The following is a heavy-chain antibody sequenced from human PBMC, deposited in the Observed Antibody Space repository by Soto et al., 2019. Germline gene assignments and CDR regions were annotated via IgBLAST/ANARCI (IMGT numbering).Heavy chain of an antibody. Sequence: QVQLVQSGAEVQKPGASVKVSCKASGYTFTSYDINWERQATGQGHEWMGWLNPNSGNTGYAQKFQARVTMHRNSSISTAYMALSSLRSEDTAVYYCARGSSRGRWEAVGGTHWGQGTLVTVSS. D-gene: IGHD6-19*01. J-gene: IGHJ4*02. V-gene: IGHV1-8*01. CDR2: LNPNSGNT. CDR3: ARGSSRGRWEAVGGTH. CDR1: GYTFTSYD.